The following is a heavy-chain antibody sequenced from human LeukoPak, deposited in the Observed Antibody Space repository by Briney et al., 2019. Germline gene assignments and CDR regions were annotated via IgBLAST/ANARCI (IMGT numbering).Heavy chain of an antibody. Sequence: SVKVSCKASGGTFSSYAISWVRQAPGQGLEWMGGIIPIFGTANYAQKFQGRVTITADESTSTAYMELSSLRSEDTAVYYCARVRWSGSYDRDAFDMWGQGTMVTVSS. J-gene: IGHJ3*02. D-gene: IGHD3-22*01. V-gene: IGHV1-69*13. CDR2: IIPIFGTA. CDR3: ARVRWSGSYDRDAFDM. CDR1: GGTFSSYA.